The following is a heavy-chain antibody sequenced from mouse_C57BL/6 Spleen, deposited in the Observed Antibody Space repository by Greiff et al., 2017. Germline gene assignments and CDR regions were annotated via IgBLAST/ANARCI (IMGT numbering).Heavy chain of an antibody. D-gene: IGHD1-1*01. J-gene: IGHJ2*01. CDR1: GYAFSSYW. Sequence: VQLVESGAELVKPGASVKISCKASGYAFSSYWMNWVKQRPGKGLEWIGQIYPGDGDTNYNGKFKGKATLTADKSSSTAYMQLSSLTSEDSAVYFCARGITTVVAPYYFDYWGQGTTLTVSS. V-gene: IGHV1-80*01. CDR3: ARGITTVVAPYYFDY. CDR2: IYPGDGDT.